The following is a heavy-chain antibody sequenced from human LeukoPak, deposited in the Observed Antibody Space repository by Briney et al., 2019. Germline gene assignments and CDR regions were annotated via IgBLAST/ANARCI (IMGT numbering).Heavy chain of an antibody. CDR2: IYYSGST. J-gene: IGHJ6*02. CDR3: ARHRDTMIAPPYYYYGMDV. CDR1: GGSISSYY. V-gene: IGHV4-59*08. Sequence: PSETLSLTCTVSGGSISSYYWSWIRQPPGKGLEWTGYIYYSGSTNYNPSLKSRVTISVDTSKNQFSLKLSSVTAADTAVYYCARHRDTMIAPPYYYYGMDVWGQGTTVTVSS. D-gene: IGHD3-22*01.